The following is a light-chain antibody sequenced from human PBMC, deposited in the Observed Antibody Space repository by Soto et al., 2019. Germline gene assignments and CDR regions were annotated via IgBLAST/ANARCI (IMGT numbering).Light chain of an antibody. Sequence: EIVLTQSPGTLSLSPGERATLSCRASQTIASRYLAWYQHQPGQAPRLLIYRTFARSPGIPGRFSGGGSGTHFTLTISRLEREDVAVYYCQQYDTSPPTFGQGTRLDIK. CDR2: RTF. V-gene: IGKV3-20*01. J-gene: IGKJ5*01. CDR3: QQYDTSPPT. CDR1: QTIASRY.